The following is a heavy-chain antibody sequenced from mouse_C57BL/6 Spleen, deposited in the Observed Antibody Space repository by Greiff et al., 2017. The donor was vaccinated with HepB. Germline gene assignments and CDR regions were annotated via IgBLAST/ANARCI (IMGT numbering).Heavy chain of an antibody. CDR3: ARYYGSRGFAY. J-gene: IGHJ3*01. Sequence: QVQLQQSGPELVKPGASVKISCKASGYAFSSSWMNWVKQRPGKGLEWIGRIYPGDGDTNYNGKFKGKATLTADKSSSTAYMQLSSLTSEDSAVYFCARYYGSRGFAYWGQGTLVTVSA. V-gene: IGHV1-82*01. CDR1: GYAFSSSW. CDR2: IYPGDGDT. D-gene: IGHD1-1*01.